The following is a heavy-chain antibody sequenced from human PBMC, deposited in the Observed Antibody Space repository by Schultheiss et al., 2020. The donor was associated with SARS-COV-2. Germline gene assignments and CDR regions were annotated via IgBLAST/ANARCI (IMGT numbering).Heavy chain of an antibody. D-gene: IGHD1-14*01. CDR1: GGSIRSSTHY. Sequence: SETLSLTCTVSGGSIRSSTHYWGWIRQPPGKGLEWIGSIFYSGNTYYNPSLKSRVNTSLDTSKNQFSLNLSSVTAADTAVYYCARRRNHYYMDVWGKGTTVTVSS. CDR3: ARRRNHYYMDV. J-gene: IGHJ6*03. V-gene: IGHV4-39*07. CDR2: IFYSGNT.